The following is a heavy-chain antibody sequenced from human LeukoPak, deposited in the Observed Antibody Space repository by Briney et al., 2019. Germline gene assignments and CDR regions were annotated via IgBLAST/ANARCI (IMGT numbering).Heavy chain of an antibody. J-gene: IGHJ4*02. Sequence: SETLSLTCTVSGYSISNGYYRGWIRQPPGKGLEWIGNIYHSGSTYYNPSLKSRVTISVDTSKNQFSLKLSSVTAADTAVYYCAGELLSGDPSIGNWGQGTLVTVSS. D-gene: IGHD7-27*01. CDR1: GYSISNGYY. CDR3: AGELLSGDPSIGN. V-gene: IGHV4-38-2*02. CDR2: IYHSGST.